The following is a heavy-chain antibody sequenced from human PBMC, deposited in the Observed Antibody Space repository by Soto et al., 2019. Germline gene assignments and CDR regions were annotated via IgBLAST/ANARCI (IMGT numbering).Heavy chain of an antibody. J-gene: IGHJ5*02. Sequence: QVQLVESGGGVVQPGRSLRLSCAASGFTFSSYGMHWVRQAPGKGLEWVAVIWYDGSNKYYADSVKGRFTISRDNSKNSLYMQMNSVRAEDTAVYDCARDNSSSWYGQTNWFDPWGQGTLVTVSS. V-gene: IGHV3-33*01. CDR2: IWYDGSNK. D-gene: IGHD6-13*01. CDR3: ARDNSSSWYGQTNWFDP. CDR1: GFTFSSYG.